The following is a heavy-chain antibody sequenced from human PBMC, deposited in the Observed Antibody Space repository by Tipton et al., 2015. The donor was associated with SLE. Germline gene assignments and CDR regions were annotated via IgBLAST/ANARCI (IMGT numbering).Heavy chain of an antibody. CDR1: GYSISIGYY. J-gene: IGHJ3*02. D-gene: IGHD2-15*01. V-gene: IGHV4-38-2*01. CDR3: ARVAATVAVAADAFDI. Sequence: TLSLTCAVSGYSISIGYYWGWIRQPPGKGLEWIGSIYHSGSTYYNPSLKSRVTISVDTSKNQFSLTLSSVTAADTAVYFCARVAATVAVAADAFDIWGQGTMVTVSS. CDR2: IYHSGST.